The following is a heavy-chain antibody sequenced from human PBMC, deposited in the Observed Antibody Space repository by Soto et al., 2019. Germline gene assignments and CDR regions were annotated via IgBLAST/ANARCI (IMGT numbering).Heavy chain of an antibody. CDR3: ASSLGRSGNYPVKFDP. CDR2: IHSSGST. Sequence: ASETLSLTCTVSGDSMTYHYWSWLRQSPGKGLEWLGYIHSSGSTNYNPSLKSRVTMSVDTSKSQFSLRLASVSAADTAVYYCASSLGRSGNYPVKFDPWGQGTLVTVSS. V-gene: IGHV4-4*09. D-gene: IGHD3-10*01. CDR1: GDSMTYHY. J-gene: IGHJ5*02.